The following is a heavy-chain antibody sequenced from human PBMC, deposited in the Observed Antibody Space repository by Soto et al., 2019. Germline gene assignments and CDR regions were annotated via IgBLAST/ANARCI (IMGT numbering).Heavy chain of an antibody. D-gene: IGHD3-22*01. CDR1: GGSFSSGGFY. CDR2: IYYSGST. J-gene: IGHJ4*02. V-gene: IGHV4-61*08. Sequence: PXATLSLTFTVSGGSFSSGGFYWSWIRQPPGKGLEWIGYIYYSGSTNYNPSLKSRVTISVDTSKNQFSLKLSSVTAADTAVYYCARTLFNTAMVTRNSSGYYRFDYWGQGTLVTVSS. CDR3: ARTLFNTAMVTRNSSGYYRFDY.